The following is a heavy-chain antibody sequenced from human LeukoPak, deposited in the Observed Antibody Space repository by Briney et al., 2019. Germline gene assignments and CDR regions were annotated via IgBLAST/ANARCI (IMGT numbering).Heavy chain of an antibody. D-gene: IGHD6-19*01. Sequence: GGSLRLSCAASGFTFSSYSMSWVRQAPGKGLEWVSSISSRSGYIYYGDSVKGRFTISRDNAKNSLYLQMNTLRAEDTAAYYRASFDSSGWHYFDYWGQGTLVTVSA. CDR1: GFTFSSYS. CDR2: ISSRSGYI. V-gene: IGHV3-21*01. CDR3: ASFDSSGWHYFDY. J-gene: IGHJ4*02.